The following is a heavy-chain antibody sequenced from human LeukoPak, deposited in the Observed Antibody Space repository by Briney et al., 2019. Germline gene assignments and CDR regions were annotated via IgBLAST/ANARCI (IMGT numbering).Heavy chain of an antibody. D-gene: IGHD1/OR15-1a*01. J-gene: IGHJ5*02. CDR1: GGSISSGSYY. V-gene: IGHV4-61*02. CDR2: IYTSGST. Sequence: SETLSLTCTVSGGSISSGSYYWSWIRQPAGKGLEWIGRIYTSGSTNYNPSLKSRVTISVDTSKNQFSLNLSSVTAADTAVYYCARGNSPTPWFDPWGQGTLVTVSS. CDR3: ARGNSPTPWFDP.